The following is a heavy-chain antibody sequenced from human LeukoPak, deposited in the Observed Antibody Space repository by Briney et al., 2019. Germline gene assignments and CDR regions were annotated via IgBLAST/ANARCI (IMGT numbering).Heavy chain of an antibody. J-gene: IGHJ6*02. CDR3: ARDTPYYDFWSGYLNGMDV. CDR2: IKSDGRST. CDR1: GFTFSSYW. Sequence: PTGGSLRLSCAASGFTFSSYWMHWVRQAPGKGLVWVSLIKSDGRSTSYADSAKGRFTISRDNAKNTLYLQMNSLRAEDTAVYYCARDTPYYDFWSGYLNGMDVWGQGTTVTVSS. D-gene: IGHD3-3*01. V-gene: IGHV3-74*01.